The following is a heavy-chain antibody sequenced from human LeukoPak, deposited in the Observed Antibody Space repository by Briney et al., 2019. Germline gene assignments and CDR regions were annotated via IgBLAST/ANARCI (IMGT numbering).Heavy chain of an antibody. Sequence: PGGSLRLSCATSGLTFIDFWMNWVRQAPGRGLEWVANIKPDGSEKYYVDSVKGRFAISRDNAKNEVYVEMNSLRAEDTGVYYCSGRDSSRSPRAYWGQGTLVSVSS. V-gene: IGHV3-7*01. CDR2: IKPDGSEK. CDR1: GLTFIDFW. D-gene: IGHD2-2*01. CDR3: SGRDSSRSPRAY. J-gene: IGHJ4*02.